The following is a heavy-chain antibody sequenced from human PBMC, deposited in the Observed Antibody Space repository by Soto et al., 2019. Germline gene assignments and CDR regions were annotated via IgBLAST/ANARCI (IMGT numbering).Heavy chain of an antibody. D-gene: IGHD1-26*01. CDR2: ISAYNGNT. CDR1: GYTFTSYG. Sequence: QVQLVQSGAEVKKPGASVKVSCKASGYTFTSYGISWVRQAPGQGLEWMGWISAYNGNTNYAQKLQGRVTMTTDTSTSTAYMELTSLRSDDTAVYYCARVGSPPIYYYYGMDVWGQGTTVTVSS. J-gene: IGHJ6*02. CDR3: ARVGSPPIYYYYGMDV. V-gene: IGHV1-18*01.